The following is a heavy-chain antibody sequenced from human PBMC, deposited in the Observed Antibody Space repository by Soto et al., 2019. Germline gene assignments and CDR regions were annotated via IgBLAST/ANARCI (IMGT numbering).Heavy chain of an antibody. D-gene: IGHD2-15*01. Sequence: QVQLQESGPGLVKPSQTLSLTCTVSGSSISSGSYYWSWIRQHPGKGLEWIGYIYHSGSTYYNPSLKSRATISLDTSKNQYSLKLSSVTAADTAVYYCARDYMAVVEWGQGTLVTVSS. J-gene: IGHJ4*02. CDR2: IYHSGST. V-gene: IGHV4-31*03. CDR3: ARDYMAVVE. CDR1: GSSISSGSYY.